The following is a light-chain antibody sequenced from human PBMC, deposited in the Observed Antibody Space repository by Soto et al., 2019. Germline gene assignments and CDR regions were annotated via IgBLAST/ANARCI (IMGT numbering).Light chain of an antibody. V-gene: IGKV1-39*01. J-gene: IGKJ1*01. CDR1: QSITTY. Sequence: DIQMTQSPSSLSASVGDRFTITCRASQSITTYLNWYQQTSGEAPKLLIYAAARLQTGVPSRFSGSGSGTDFTLTISSLQPEDFATYYCQQSYSIPWTFGQGTKVDIK. CDR2: AAA. CDR3: QQSYSIPWT.